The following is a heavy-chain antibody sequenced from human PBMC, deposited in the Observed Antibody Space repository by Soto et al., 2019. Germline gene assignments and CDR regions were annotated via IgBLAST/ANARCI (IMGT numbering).Heavy chain of an antibody. D-gene: IGHD5-12*01. Sequence: EVQLVESGGSLVQPGGSLRLSCAASGFTFSRYWMSWVRQAPGKGLEWVANIKQDGSEKYYVDSVKGRFTISRDNAKNSLYLQMNSLRAEDTAVYYCARVERWLQFLYYFDYWGQGTLVTVSS. J-gene: IGHJ4*02. CDR3: ARVERWLQFLYYFDY. V-gene: IGHV3-7*01. CDR1: GFTFSRYW. CDR2: IKQDGSEK.